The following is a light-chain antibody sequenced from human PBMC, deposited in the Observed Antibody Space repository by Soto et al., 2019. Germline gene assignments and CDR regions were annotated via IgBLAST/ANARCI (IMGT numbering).Light chain of an antibody. Sequence: SQSAATLSVSTGGRATLSCRAIQSISDTLAWYQQKPGQAPRLLIYGASTRAPGFPARFSGSGSGTDFTLTISSLQSEDFAVYYCQQRSNWPPGFTFAPRTKVAVK. CDR1: QSISDT. V-gene: IGKV3-15*01. CDR3: QQRSNWPPGFT. J-gene: IGKJ3*01. CDR2: GAS.